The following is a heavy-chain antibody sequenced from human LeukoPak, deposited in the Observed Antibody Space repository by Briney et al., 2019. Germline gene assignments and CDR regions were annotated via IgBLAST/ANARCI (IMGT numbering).Heavy chain of an antibody. CDR3: ARDLMGYFDY. CDR1: GFTFSSYG. Sequence: PGGSLRLSCAASGFTFSSYGMHWVRQAPGKGLEWVADIRYDESNKYYAVSVKGRFTISRDNCKNTLYLQMNSLRAEDTAVYYCARDLMGYFDYWGQGTLVTVSS. D-gene: IGHD3-16*01. CDR2: IRYDESNK. V-gene: IGHV3-33*01. J-gene: IGHJ4*02.